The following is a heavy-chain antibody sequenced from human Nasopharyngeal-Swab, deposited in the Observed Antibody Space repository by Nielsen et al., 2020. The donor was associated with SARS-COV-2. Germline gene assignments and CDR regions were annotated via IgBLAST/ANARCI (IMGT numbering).Heavy chain of an antibody. J-gene: IGHJ5*02. CDR2: INPNSGGT. V-gene: IGHV1-2*04. CDR3: ARDRGINWFDP. CDR1: GYTFTGYY. Sequence: ASVKVSCKASGYTFTGYYMHWVRQAPGQGLEWMGWINPNSGGTNYAQKFQGWVTMTRDTFISTAYMELSRLRSDDTAVYYCARDRGINWFDPWGQGTLVTVSS.